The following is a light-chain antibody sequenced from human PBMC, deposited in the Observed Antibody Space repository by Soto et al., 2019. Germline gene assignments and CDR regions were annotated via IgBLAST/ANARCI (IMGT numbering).Light chain of an antibody. Sequence: QSVLTQPPSASGSPGQSVAISCTGSSSDIGAYNFVSWYRQHPGKAPKLLIFEVSQRPSGVPDRFSGSKSGNTASLIVSGLQAEDEADYYCSSYGGSNNLLFGGGTKVTVL. CDR1: SSDIGAYNF. CDR2: EVS. CDR3: SSYGGSNNLL. V-gene: IGLV2-8*01. J-gene: IGLJ2*01.